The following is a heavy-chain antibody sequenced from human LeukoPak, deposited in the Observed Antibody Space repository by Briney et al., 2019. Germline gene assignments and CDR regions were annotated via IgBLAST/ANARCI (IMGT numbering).Heavy chain of an antibody. CDR3: ARPVWGRITIFGVVLPSDY. V-gene: IGHV4-39*07. CDR1: GGSISSSSYH. Sequence: TSETLSLTCTVSGGSISSSSYHWGWIRQPPGKGLEWIGRFYYSGSTNYNPSLKSRVTISVDTSKNQFSLKLSSVTAADTAVYYCARPVWGRITIFGVVLPSDYWGQGTLVTVSS. J-gene: IGHJ4*02. CDR2: FYYSGST. D-gene: IGHD3-3*01.